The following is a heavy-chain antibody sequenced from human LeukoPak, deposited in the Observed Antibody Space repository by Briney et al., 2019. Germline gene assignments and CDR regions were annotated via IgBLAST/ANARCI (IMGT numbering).Heavy chain of an antibody. CDR2: INHSGST. J-gene: IGHJ2*01. V-gene: IGHV4-34*01. D-gene: IGHD3-10*01. CDR3: ARGRVTMVRGVSRTYWYFDL. CDR1: GGSFSGYY. Sequence: SETLSLTCAVYGGSFSGYYWSWIRQPPGKGLEWIGEINHSGSTNYNPSLKSRVTISVETSKNQFSLKLSSVTAADTAVYYCARGRVTMVRGVSRTYWYFDLWGRGTLVTVSS.